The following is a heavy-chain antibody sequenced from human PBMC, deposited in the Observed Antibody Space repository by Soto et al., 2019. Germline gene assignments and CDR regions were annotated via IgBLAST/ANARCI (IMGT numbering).Heavy chain of an antibody. CDR2: ISAYNGNT. Sequence: SVQVTCRASCCTFTSYGISWVRQAPGQELEWMGWISAYNGNTNYAQKLQGRATMTTDTTTSTAYQELRSLRSDDTTVYYCARDLGYCDFWSGWRALHGIDFWGQGTMVTVSS. V-gene: IGHV1-18*01. CDR1: CCTFTSYG. J-gene: IGHJ4*02. CDR3: ARDLGYCDFWSGWRALHGIDF. D-gene: IGHD3-3*01.